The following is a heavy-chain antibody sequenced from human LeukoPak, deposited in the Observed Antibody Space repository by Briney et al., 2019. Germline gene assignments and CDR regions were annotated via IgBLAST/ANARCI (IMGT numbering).Heavy chain of an antibody. CDR1: GYTFTSYG. CDR2: IGAYNGNT. Sequence: ASVKVSCKASGYTFTSYGISWVRQAPGQGLEWMGWIGAYNGNTNYAQKLQGRVTMTTDTSTSTAYMELRSLRSDDTAVYYCARNTIFGVVIIPLDYWGQGTLVTVSS. CDR3: ARNTIFGVVIIPLDY. V-gene: IGHV1-18*01. D-gene: IGHD3-3*01. J-gene: IGHJ4*02.